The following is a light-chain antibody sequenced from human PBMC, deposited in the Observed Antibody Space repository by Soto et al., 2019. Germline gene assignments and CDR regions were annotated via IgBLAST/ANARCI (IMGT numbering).Light chain of an antibody. CDR1: SSEVCGYNY. CDR2: DVS. V-gene: IGLV2-14*01. Sequence: QSVLTQPASLSGSPGQSITISCTGTSSEVCGYNYVSWYQQHPGKAPKFMIYDVSNRPSGVSNRFSGSKSGNTASLTISGLQAEDEADYYCCSYTTSNTRQIVFGTGTKVTVL. J-gene: IGLJ1*01. CDR3: CSYTTSNTRQIV.